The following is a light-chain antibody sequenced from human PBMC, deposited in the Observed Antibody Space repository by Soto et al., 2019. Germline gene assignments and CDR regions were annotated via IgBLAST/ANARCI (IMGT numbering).Light chain of an antibody. CDR2: DVS. CDR3: SSYTSSSTS. V-gene: IGLV2-14*01. Sequence: QSALTQPASVSGSPGQSITISCTRTSSDVGGYNYVSWYQQHPGKAPKLMIYDVSNRPSGVSNRFSGSKSGNTASLTISGLQAEDEADYYCSSYTSSSTSFGTGTKLTVL. CDR1: SSDVGGYNY. J-gene: IGLJ1*01.